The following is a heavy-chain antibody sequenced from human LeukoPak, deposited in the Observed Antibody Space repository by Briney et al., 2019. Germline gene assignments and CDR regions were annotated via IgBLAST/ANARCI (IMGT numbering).Heavy chain of an antibody. CDR3: ARVIAVAGAEAFDI. CDR2: ISAYNGNT. D-gene: IGHD6-19*01. CDR1: GYTFTSYG. Sequence: ASVKVPCKASGYTFTSYGISWVRQAPGQGLEWMGWISAYNGNTNYAQKLQGRVTMTTDTSTSTAYMELRSLRSDDTAVYYCARVIAVAGAEAFDIWGQGTMVTVSS. V-gene: IGHV1-18*01. J-gene: IGHJ3*02.